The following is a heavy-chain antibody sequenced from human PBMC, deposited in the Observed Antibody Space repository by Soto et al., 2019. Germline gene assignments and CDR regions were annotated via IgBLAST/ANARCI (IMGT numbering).Heavy chain of an antibody. J-gene: IGHJ4*02. D-gene: IGHD2-21*01. CDR2: MIYTGTT. V-gene: IGHV4-59*01. CDR3: ERVSGFEYGDPQQIAS. CDR1: SDSINNYY. Sequence: QVRLQESGPGLVTPSETLSLICSVSSDSINNYYWCWVRQPPAKGLEWLGCMIYTGTTKYNPYLKGRISISGDAAKTQYYLKLTCVTAADAAVYYCERVSGFEYGDPQQIASWGQGSPVTVSS.